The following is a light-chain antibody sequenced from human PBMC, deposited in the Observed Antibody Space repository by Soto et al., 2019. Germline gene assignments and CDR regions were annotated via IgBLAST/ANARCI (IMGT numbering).Light chain of an antibody. Sequence: QSVLTQPPSASGTPGQRVTISCSGSTSNIGSNTVNWYQPLPGTAPKLLSYSNNQRPSGVPDRFSRSKSSTSASLAISGLQSADEADYYCAAWDYSLNGYVFGTGTKRTVL. CDR3: AAWDYSLNGYV. CDR2: SNN. V-gene: IGLV1-44*01. J-gene: IGLJ1*01. CDR1: TSNIGSNT.